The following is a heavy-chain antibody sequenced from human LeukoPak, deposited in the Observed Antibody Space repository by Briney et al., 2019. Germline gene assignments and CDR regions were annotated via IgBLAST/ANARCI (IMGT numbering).Heavy chain of an antibody. CDR3: ARNNGMDV. CDR2: VNRDGSET. V-gene: IGHV3-7*03. CDR1: GFTFSNFW. Sequence: GGSLRLSCTASGFTFSNFWMGWVRQVPGRGPEWVANVNRDGSETYYLDSVKGRFTISKDNAKNSLYLQMNSLRAEDTALYHCARNNGMDVWGQGTTVIVSS. J-gene: IGHJ6*02.